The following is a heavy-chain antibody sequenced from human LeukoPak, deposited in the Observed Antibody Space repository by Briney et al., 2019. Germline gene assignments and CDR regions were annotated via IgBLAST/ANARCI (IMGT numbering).Heavy chain of an antibody. Sequence: GGSLRLSCAVSGFTFSSYGMYWVRQAPGKGLEWVAFIRYDGSNKYYADSVKGRFTISRDNSKNTLYLQMNSLRAEDTAVYYCAKATVVPAAMDGATYYYYMGVWGKGTTVTISS. CDR3: AKATVVPAAMDGATYYYYMGV. CDR1: GFTFSSYG. V-gene: IGHV3-30*02. CDR2: IRYDGSNK. D-gene: IGHD2-2*01. J-gene: IGHJ6*03.